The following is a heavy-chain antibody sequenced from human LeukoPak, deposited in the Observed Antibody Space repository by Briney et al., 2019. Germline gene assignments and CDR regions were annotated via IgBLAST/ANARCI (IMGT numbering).Heavy chain of an antibody. J-gene: IGHJ3*02. D-gene: IGHD4-23*01. CDR2: INPHSGGA. CDR1: GYAFTAYY. CDR3: ARFEDYGGNRDVFDI. Sequence: ASVKVSCKASGYAFTAYYINWVRQAPGQGLEWMGWINPHSGGAVYAQGFQGRVTMTRDTSISTAYMELSRLRSDDTAVYYCARFEDYGGNRDVFDIWGQGTMVTVSS. V-gene: IGHV1-2*02.